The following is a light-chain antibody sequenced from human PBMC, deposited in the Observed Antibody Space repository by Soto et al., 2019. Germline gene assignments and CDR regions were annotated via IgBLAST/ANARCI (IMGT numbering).Light chain of an antibody. J-gene: IGLJ1*01. Sequence: QPALTQPASVSGSPGQSITISCTGTSSDVGGYNYVSWYQQHPGKAPKVMIYEVSNRPSGVSNRFSDSKSGNTASLTISGLQAEDEADYYCCSYTNSNTLVFGTGTKLTVL. V-gene: IGLV2-14*01. CDR1: SSDVGGYNY. CDR3: CSYTNSNTLV. CDR2: EVS.